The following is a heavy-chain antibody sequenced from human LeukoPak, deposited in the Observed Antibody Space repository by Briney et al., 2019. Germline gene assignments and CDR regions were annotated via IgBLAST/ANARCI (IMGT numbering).Heavy chain of an antibody. CDR1: GGSISSSSYY. CDR3: ARAQYSSFFNWFDP. CDR2: IYYSGST. V-gene: IGHV4-39*07. J-gene: IGHJ5*02. D-gene: IGHD6-6*01. Sequence: SETLSLTCTVSGGSISSSSYYWGWIRQPPGKGLEWIGSIYYSGSTYYNPSLKSRVTISVDRSKNQFSLKLSSVTAADTAVYYCARAQYSSFFNWFDPWGQGTLVTVSS.